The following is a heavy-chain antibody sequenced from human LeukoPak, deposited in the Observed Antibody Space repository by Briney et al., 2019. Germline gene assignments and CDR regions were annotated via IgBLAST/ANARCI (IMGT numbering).Heavy chain of an antibody. D-gene: IGHD3-9*01. CDR1: GFTFSNYY. CDR3: AKVGGITGTRTAVLRYFDWLLSTCWFDY. Sequence: PGGSLRLSCAASGFTFSNYYIHWVRQVPGKGLVWVSHIDSDGSSTRYADSVKGRFTISRDNAKNTLYLQMNSLRAEDTAVYYCAKVGGITGTRTAVLRYFDWLLSTCWFDYWGQGTLVTVSS. J-gene: IGHJ4*02. V-gene: IGHV3-74*01. CDR2: IDSDGSST.